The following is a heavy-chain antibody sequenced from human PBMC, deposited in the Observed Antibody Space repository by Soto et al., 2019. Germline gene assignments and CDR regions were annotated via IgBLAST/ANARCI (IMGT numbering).Heavy chain of an antibody. D-gene: IGHD6-19*01. CDR2: IWYDGSNK. J-gene: IGHJ6*02. CDR3: ARDGGIAVAAPRDGMDV. Sequence: QVQLVESGGGVVQPGRSLRLSCAASGFTFSSYGMHWVRQAPGKGLEWVAVIWYDGSNKYYADSVKGRFTISRDNSKNTLYLQMNSPRAEDTAVYYCARDGGIAVAAPRDGMDVWGQGTTVTVSS. V-gene: IGHV3-33*01. CDR1: GFTFSSYG.